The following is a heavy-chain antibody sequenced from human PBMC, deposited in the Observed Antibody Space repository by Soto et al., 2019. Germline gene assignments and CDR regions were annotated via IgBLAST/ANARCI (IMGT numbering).Heavy chain of an antibody. CDR1: GFSCRNYA. CDR2: LTGSSSNI. CDR3: ANGRATYGLLTHDY. Sequence: LRLSCAASGFSCRNYAMSWVRQGPGKGLEWISTLTGSSSNIYYADSVKGRFAISRDNSRNTLYLQMNSLTAEDTAVYYCANGRATYGLLTHDYWGQGTLVTVSS. J-gene: IGHJ4*02. D-gene: IGHD3-10*01. V-gene: IGHV3-23*01.